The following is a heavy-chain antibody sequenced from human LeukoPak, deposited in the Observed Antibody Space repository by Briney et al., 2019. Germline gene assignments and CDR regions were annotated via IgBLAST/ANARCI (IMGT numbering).Heavy chain of an antibody. D-gene: IGHD1-26*01. CDR1: GFTFTSSA. J-gene: IGHJ3*02. V-gene: IGHV3-23*01. CDR3: AGGSYSTSYAFDI. CDR2: ITGSGGTT. Sequence: GGSLRLSCAASGFTFTSSAMSWDRQAPGKGLEWVSSITGSGGTTYYADSAKGRFTISRDNSKNTLYLQMNSLRADDTAVYYCAGGSYSTSYAFDIWGQGTTVTVSS.